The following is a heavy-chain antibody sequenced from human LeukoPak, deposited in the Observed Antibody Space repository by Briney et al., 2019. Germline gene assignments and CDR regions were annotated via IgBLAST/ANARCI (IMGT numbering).Heavy chain of an antibody. V-gene: IGHV4-31*03. J-gene: IGHJ4*02. CDR1: GGSISSGGYY. CDR3: ARVESQLLLFDY. D-gene: IGHD2-2*01. CDR2: IYYSGST. Sequence: RPSETLSLTCTVSGGSISSGGYYWSWIRQHPGRGLEWIGYIYYSGSTYYNPSLKSRVTISVDTSKNQFSLKLSSVTAADTAVYYCARVESQLLLFDYWGQGTLVTVSS.